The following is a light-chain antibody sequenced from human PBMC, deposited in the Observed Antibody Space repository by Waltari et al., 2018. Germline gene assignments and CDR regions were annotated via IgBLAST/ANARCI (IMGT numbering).Light chain of an antibody. J-gene: IGLJ3*02. CDR3: AAWDDSLSVWV. Sequence: QSVLTPPPSASGTPGQRVTIPCSGRNPNIGTNYVFWYQQLPGTAPKILIYSNNHRPSGVPDRFSGSKSGTSASLAISGLRSEDEADYYCAAWDDSLSVWVFGGGTKLTVL. V-gene: IGLV1-47*01. CDR1: NPNIGTNY. CDR2: SNN.